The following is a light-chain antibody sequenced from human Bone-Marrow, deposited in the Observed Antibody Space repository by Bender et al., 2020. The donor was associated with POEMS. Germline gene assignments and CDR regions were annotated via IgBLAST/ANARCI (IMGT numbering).Light chain of an antibody. Sequence: QSALTQPPSASGSPGQSVTISCTGTSSDVGGYKYVSWYQQYPGKAPKVIIYEISNRPPGVSSRFSGSKSGSTASLTISGLQGDDEADYYCSSYGGSNNLIFGTGTKVTVL. CDR3: SSYGGSNNLI. J-gene: IGLJ1*01. CDR1: SSDVGGYKY. CDR2: EIS. V-gene: IGLV2-8*01.